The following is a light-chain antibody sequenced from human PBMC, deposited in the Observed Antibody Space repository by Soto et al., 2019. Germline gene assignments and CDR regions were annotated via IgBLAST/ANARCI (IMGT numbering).Light chain of an antibody. Sequence: AIQMTQSPSSLSASVGDRVTITCRASQYIRHDLGWYQQKPGKAPKLLIYTASTLESGVPSRFSGSGSGTDFSLTITSLQPEDFATYYCLQDYTYPWTFGQGTKVDSK. J-gene: IGKJ1*01. V-gene: IGKV1-6*01. CDR2: TAS. CDR1: QYIRHD. CDR3: LQDYTYPWT.